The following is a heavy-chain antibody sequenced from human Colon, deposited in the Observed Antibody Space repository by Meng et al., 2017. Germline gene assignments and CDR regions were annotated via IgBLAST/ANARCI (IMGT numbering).Heavy chain of an antibody. CDR1: GGSFSGYY. J-gene: IGHJ5*02. D-gene: IGHD5-12*01. CDR3: ARGRYSGYLP. V-gene: IGHV4-34*01. CDR2: INHSGST. Sequence: QVQVRQWGAGLLKPSETLSLTCAVYGGSFSGYYWSWIRQPPGKGLEWIGEINHSGSTNYNPSLKSRVTISVDTSKNQFSLKLSSVTAADTAVYYCARGRYSGYLPWGQGTLVTVSS.